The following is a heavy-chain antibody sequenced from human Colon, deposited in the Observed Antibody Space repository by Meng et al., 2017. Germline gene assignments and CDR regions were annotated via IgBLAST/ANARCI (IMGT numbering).Heavy chain of an antibody. V-gene: IGHV4-59*01. Sequence: SETLSLTCTVSGGSISSYSWSWIRQPPGKGLEWIEYIYYSGSTNYSPSLKSRVTISVDTSKNQFSLKLSSVTAADTAVYYCARVGANDDIVAGWGQGTLVTVSS. J-gene: IGHJ4*02. D-gene: IGHD3-9*01. CDR1: GGSISSYS. CDR2: IYYSGST. CDR3: ARVGANDDIVAG.